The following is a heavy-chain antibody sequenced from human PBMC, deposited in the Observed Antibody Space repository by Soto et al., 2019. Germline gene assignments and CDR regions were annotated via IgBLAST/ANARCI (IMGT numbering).Heavy chain of an antibody. D-gene: IGHD3-3*01. CDR3: ARGQRFSAWFDP. Sequence: SETLSLTCTVSGGAISTYYWTWIRQPAGKGLEWIGRIYSSGSTKYNPSLQSRVTMSLDTSNNQFSLRLTSVTAADTAVYYCARGQRFSAWFDPWGQGTLVTVSS. CDR2: IYSSGST. J-gene: IGHJ5*02. CDR1: GGAISTYY. V-gene: IGHV4-4*07.